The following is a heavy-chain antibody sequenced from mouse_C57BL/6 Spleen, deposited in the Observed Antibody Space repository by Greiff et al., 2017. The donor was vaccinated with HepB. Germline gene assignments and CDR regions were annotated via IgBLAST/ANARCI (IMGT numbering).Heavy chain of an antibody. V-gene: IGHV1-82*01. CDR1: GYAFSSSW. Sequence: QVHVKQSGPELVKPGASVKISCKASGYAFSSSWMNWVKQRPGKGLEWIGRIYPGDGDTNYNGKFKGKATLTADKSSSTAYMQLSSLTSEDSAVYFCARTITTVVADWGQGTSVTVSS. CDR3: ARTITTVVAD. CDR2: IYPGDGDT. J-gene: IGHJ4*01. D-gene: IGHD1-1*01.